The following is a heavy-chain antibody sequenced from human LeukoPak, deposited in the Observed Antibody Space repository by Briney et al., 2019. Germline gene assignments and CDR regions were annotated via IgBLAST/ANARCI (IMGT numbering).Heavy chain of an antibody. CDR2: IYSDGST. CDR3: VRDVYCSGGSCNQH. Sequence: HPGGSLRLSCAASGFTVSSNYMSWVRQAPGKGLEWVSVIYSDGSTYYADSVKCRFTISRDNSKNTLYLQMNSLRAEDTAMYYCVRDVYCSGGSCNQHWGQGTLVTVSS. CDR1: GFTVSSNY. V-gene: IGHV3-53*01. D-gene: IGHD2-15*01. J-gene: IGHJ1*01.